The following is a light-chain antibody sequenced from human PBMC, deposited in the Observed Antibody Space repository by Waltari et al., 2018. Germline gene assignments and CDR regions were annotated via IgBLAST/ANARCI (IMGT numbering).Light chain of an antibody. V-gene: IGLV2-23*02. Sequence: QSALTQPASVSGSPGQSITISCTGTNNDIGSYNIFSWYQQHPGKAPKVIIFEVNKRPSGVSNRFSGSKSGNTASLTVSGLHPEDEADYYCCSYAGTPRVVFGGGTKLTVL. CDR1: NNDIGSYNI. CDR3: CSYAGTPRVV. CDR2: EVN. J-gene: IGLJ2*01.